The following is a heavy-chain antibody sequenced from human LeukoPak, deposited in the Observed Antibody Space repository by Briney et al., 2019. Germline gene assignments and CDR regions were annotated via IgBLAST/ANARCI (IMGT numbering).Heavy chain of an antibody. V-gene: IGHV3-72*01. CDR3: ARASRSGSYFFY. CDR1: GFTFSSYW. J-gene: IGHJ4*02. CDR2: SRNKANSYTT. Sequence: TGGSLRLSCAASGFTFSSYWMSWVRQTPGKGLEWVGRSRNKANSYTTEYAASVEGRFTISRDDSKNSLFLQMNSLKTDDTAVYYCARASRSGSYFFYWGQGTLVTVSS. D-gene: IGHD1-26*01.